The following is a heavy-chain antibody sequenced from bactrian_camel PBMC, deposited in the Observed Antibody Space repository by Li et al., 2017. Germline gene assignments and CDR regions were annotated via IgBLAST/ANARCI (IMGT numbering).Heavy chain of an antibody. D-gene: IGHD6*01. J-gene: IGHJ4*01. CDR3: ALGADGGSRYRPN. CDR1: GFTFSSVY. V-gene: IGHV3S6*01. Sequence: VQLVESGGGLVQPGGSLRLSCVASGFTFSSVYMNWVRQAPGKGLEWVSSIYTDGSGPYYAEYVKGRLTMSSDNAKNTVYLQMNSLNPEDTAVYYCALGADGGSRYRPNWDQGTQVTVS. CDR2: IYTDGSGP.